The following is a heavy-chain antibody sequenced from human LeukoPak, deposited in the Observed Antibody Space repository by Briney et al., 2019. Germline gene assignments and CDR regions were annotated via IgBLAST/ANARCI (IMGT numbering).Heavy chain of an antibody. V-gene: IGHV3-23*01. J-gene: IGHJ4*02. Sequence: PGGSLRLSCAASGFIFSTYAMSWVRQAPGKGLEWVSGISSSGGYTYYADSVKGRFTISRDNAKNTLYLQMNSLRADDTAVYYCARSRWLDAFDYWGQGTLVTVSS. D-gene: IGHD6-19*01. CDR2: ISSSGGYT. CDR1: GFIFSTYA. CDR3: ARSRWLDAFDY.